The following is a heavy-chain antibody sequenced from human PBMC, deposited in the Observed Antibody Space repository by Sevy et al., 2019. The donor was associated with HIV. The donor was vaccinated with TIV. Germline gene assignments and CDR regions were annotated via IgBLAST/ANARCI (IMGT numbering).Heavy chain of an antibody. CDR2: ISGSGGST. J-gene: IGHJ4*02. D-gene: IGHD3-10*01. CDR3: AKGGFTMVRGVFDY. Sequence: GGSLRLSCAASGFSFSSYGMSWVRQTPGQGLEWVSAISGSGGSTYYADSVKGRFTISRDNSKNTLYLQVISLRAEDTAVYYCAKGGFTMVRGVFDYWVQGTLVTVSS. CDR1: GFSFSSYG. V-gene: IGHV3-23*01.